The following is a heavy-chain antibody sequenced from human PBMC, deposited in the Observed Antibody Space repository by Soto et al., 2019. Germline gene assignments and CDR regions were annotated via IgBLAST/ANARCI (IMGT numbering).Heavy chain of an antibody. V-gene: IGHV3-48*02. Sequence: GGSLRLSCIASGFTLSTYSMTWVRQAPGKGLEWLSYISKSSTTINYADSVKGRFTISRDNAKNSVYLEMSSLRDEDSAVYYCARDPPNFYYYGMDVWGQGTTVTVSS. CDR1: GFTLSTYS. J-gene: IGHJ6*02. CDR2: ISKSSTTI. CDR3: ARDPPNFYYYGMDV.